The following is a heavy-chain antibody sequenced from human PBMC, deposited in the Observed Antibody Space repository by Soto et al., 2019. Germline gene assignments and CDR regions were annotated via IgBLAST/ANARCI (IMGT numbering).Heavy chain of an antibody. D-gene: IGHD6-19*01. V-gene: IGHV1-69*02. CDR1: GGTFSSYT. CDR2: IIPLLGIA. CDR3: ARADYSSGFDY. J-gene: IGHJ4*02. Sequence: QVQLVQSGAEVKKPGSSVKVSCKASGGTFSSYTISWVRQAPGQGLEWMGRIIPLLGIANYAQKFQGRVTITAYKSTSTAYMELSSLRSEDTAVYYCARADYSSGFDYWGQGTLVTVSS.